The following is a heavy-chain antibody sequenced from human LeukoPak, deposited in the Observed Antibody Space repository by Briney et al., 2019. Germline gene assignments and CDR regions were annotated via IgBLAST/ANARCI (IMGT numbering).Heavy chain of an antibody. CDR3: ARSPSGKYSLIGFLDY. D-gene: IGHD1-26*01. V-gene: IGHV3-21*01. J-gene: IGHJ4*02. CDR1: GFTFSSYS. CDR2: ISSGSTWI. Sequence: GGSLRLSCAASGFTFSSYSMNWVRQAPGKGLEWVSSISSGSTWIYYADSLKGRFTISRDNAKNSLYLQMNSLRAEDTAVYYCARSPSGKYSLIGFLDYWGQGTLVTVSS.